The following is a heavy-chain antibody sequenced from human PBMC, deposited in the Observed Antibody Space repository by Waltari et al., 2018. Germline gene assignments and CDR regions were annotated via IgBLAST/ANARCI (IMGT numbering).Heavy chain of an antibody. Sequence: EVQLLESAGGLVQPGGALSLSCAASGFSFMGFAMTWVRQAPGEGLECVASISGSGATPFYADSVKGRFTIVRDNSRDTVYLQMNSLRVDDSAVYYCAKGSRGYTNYFFDSWGQGTLVSVSS. CDR3: AKGSRGYTNYFFDS. D-gene: IGHD3-16*02. CDR1: GFSFMGFA. J-gene: IGHJ4*02. V-gene: IGHV3-23*01. CDR2: ISGSGATP.